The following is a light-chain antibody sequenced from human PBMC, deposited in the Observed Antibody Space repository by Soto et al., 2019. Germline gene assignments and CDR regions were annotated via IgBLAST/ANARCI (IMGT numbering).Light chain of an antibody. V-gene: IGKV3D-20*01. J-gene: IGKJ4*01. CDR1: QSVGRNF. CDR3: QQYASAPLT. Sequence: EIVLTQSPGTLSLSPGERATLSCRASQSVGRNFLAWYQQKSGLAPRLLIYDASRRATGIPDRFTGSGSGTVFTLIISRLEPEDFALYYCQQYASAPLTFGGGTKVEIK. CDR2: DAS.